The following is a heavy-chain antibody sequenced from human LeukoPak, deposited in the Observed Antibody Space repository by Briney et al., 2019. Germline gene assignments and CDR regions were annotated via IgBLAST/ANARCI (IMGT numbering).Heavy chain of an antibody. Sequence: ASVKVSCKASGYTFTSYDINWVRQATGQGLEWMGWMNPNSGNTGYAQKFQGRVTMTRNTSISTAYMEMSSLRSEDTAVYYCARSGGVYWFGELLSRAYYYYMDVWGKGTTVTVSS. CDR3: ARSGGVYWFGELLSRAYYYYMDV. D-gene: IGHD3-10*01. J-gene: IGHJ6*03. CDR2: MNPNSGNT. CDR1: GYTFTSYD. V-gene: IGHV1-8*01.